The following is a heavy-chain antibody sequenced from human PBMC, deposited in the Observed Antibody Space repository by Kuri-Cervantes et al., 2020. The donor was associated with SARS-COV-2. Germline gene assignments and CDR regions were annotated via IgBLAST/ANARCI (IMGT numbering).Heavy chain of an antibody. J-gene: IGHJ4*02. V-gene: IGHV1-69*11. Sequence: SVKVSCKASGGTFRSYAISWVRQAPGQGLEWVGRIVPIIGPVHYAQRFQGRLTITADESTSTTYTELSSLRYEDTAVYYCARIASSLGTDFWGQGSLVTVSS. D-gene: IGHD1-1*01. CDR3: ARIASSLGTDF. CDR2: IVPIIGPV. CDR1: GGTFRSYA.